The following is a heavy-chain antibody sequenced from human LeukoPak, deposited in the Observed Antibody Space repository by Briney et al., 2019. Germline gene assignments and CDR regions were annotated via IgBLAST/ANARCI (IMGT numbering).Heavy chain of an antibody. CDR1: GGSISSYY. Sequence: PSETLSLTCTVSGGSISSYYWSWIRQPPGKGLEWIGFIYYSGGTNYNPSLKSRVTISVDTSKNQFSLKLSTVTAADTAVYYCASTFRRYATHAFDIWGQGTMVTVSS. D-gene: IGHD5/OR15-5a*01. J-gene: IGHJ3*02. CDR2: IYYSGGT. V-gene: IGHV4-59*08. CDR3: ASTFRRYATHAFDI.